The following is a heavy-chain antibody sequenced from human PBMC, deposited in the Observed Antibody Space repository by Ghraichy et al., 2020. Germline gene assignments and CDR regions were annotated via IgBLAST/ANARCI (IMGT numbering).Heavy chain of an antibody. J-gene: IGHJ2*01. CDR1: GGSISSSSYY. CDR3: ASAYCGGDCYTYWYFDL. V-gene: IGHV4-39*01. D-gene: IGHD2-21*02. Sequence: ESLNISCTVSGGSISSSSYYWGWIRQPPGKGLEWIGSIYYSGSTYYNPSLKSRVTISVDTSKNQFSLKLSSVTAADTAVYYCASAYCGGDCYTYWYFDLWGRGTLVTVSS. CDR2: IYYSGST.